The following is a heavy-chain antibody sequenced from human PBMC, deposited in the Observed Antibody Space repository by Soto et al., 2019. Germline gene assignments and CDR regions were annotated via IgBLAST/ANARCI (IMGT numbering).Heavy chain of an antibody. V-gene: IGHV3-23*01. D-gene: IGHD5-12*01. CDR3: AREGMPTNAFDI. CDR1: GFTFSSWA. Sequence: EVQLLESGGGLVQPGGSLRLSCAASGFTFSSWAMSWVCQAPGKGLEWLSAIGSGGSPTHYADSVKGRFTISRDNSKNTLYLQMNSLRAEDTAIYYCAREGMPTNAFDIWGQGTMVTVSS. J-gene: IGHJ3*02. CDR2: IGSGGSPT.